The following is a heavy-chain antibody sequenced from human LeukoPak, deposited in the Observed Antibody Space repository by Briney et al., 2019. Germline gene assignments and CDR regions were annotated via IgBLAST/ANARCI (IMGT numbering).Heavy chain of an antibody. CDR3: ARENYYYSYYIDI. CDR2: FYANGRP. CDR1: GGPINSHY. J-gene: IGHJ6*03. V-gene: IGHV4-4*07. Sequence: PSETLSLACTVSGGPINSHYWNWIRQPADKGLEWIGRFYANGRPEFNPSPQRRVSMSLDPAKNQFILNLSSVTAADTAVYYCARENYYYSYYIDIWGKGTTVIVSS.